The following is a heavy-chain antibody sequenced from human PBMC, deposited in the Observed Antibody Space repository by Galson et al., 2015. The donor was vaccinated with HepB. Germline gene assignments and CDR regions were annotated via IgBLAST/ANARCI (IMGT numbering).Heavy chain of an antibody. D-gene: IGHD6-19*01. CDR3: TTEVAGPYYFDY. CDR2: IRGKTDDGTA. CDR1: GFTFSNAW. V-gene: IGHV3-15*01. J-gene: IGHJ4*02. Sequence: SLRLSCAASGFTFSNAWMSWVRQAPGKGLEWVGRIRGKTDDGTADYPALVKGRFTISRDDSKNTLYLQMNSLKTEDTAVYYCTTEVAGPYYFDYWGRGTLVTVSS.